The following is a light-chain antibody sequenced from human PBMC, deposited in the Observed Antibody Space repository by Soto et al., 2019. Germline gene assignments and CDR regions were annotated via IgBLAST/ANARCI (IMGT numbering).Light chain of an antibody. V-gene: IGKV3-20*01. Sequence: EVVLTQPPGVLSLSPGEIVTLSCRASQSVSSSYLAWYQQKPGQAPRLLIYGASSRAIDIPRRFSGSGSGTDFTLTIGGLEPEDVAVYFCQQYGRSHWTFGQGTKVEIK. CDR3: QQYGRSHWT. J-gene: IGKJ1*01. CDR1: QSVSSSY. CDR2: GAS.